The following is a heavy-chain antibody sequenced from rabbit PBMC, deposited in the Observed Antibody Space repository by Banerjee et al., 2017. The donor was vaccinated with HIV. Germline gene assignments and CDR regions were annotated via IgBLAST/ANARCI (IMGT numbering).Heavy chain of an antibody. J-gene: IGHJ4*01. Sequence: QEQLVESGGGLVQPEGSLTLTCTASGFTISSSYWICWVRQAPGKGLEWIGCIYTGSGITYYASWVISRFTISKTSSTTVTLQMTSLTAADTATYFCARDSSSGGWAFDLWGPGTLVTVS. CDR3: ARDSSSGGWAFDL. CDR2: IYTGSGIT. V-gene: IGHV1S45*01. CDR1: GFTISSSYW. D-gene: IGHD1-1*01.